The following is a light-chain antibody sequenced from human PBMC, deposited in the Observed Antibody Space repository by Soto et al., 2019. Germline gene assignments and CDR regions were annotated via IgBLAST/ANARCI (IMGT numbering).Light chain of an antibody. Sequence: AIQMTQSPSSLSASVGDRVTITCRASQAIRNNLGWFQQTPGRAPKLLMYAASSLQSGVPSRFSGGGSGTDFTLTISSLQPEDSATYYCLQDYSFPHTFGGGTKVEIK. J-gene: IGKJ4*01. CDR3: LQDYSFPHT. V-gene: IGKV1-6*01. CDR2: AAS. CDR1: QAIRNN.